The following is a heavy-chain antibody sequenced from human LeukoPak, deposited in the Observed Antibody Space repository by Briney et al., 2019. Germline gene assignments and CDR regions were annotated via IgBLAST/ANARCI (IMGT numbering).Heavy chain of an antibody. V-gene: IGHV3-23*01. J-gene: IGHJ4*02. Sequence: GGSLRLSCAASGFTFSSYAMSWVRQAPGKGLEWVSAISGSGGSTYYADSVKGRFTISRDNSKNTLYLQMNSLRAEDTAVYYCAKDQRDGYSRRSFFDYWGQGTLVTVSS. D-gene: IGHD6-13*01. CDR1: GFTFSSYA. CDR2: ISGSGGST. CDR3: AKDQRDGYSRRSFFDY.